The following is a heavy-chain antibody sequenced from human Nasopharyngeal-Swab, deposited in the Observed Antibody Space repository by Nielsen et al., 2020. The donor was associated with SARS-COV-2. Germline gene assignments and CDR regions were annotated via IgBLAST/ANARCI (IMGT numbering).Heavy chain of an antibody. CDR3: ARLSVDIVVVPAAIGAFDI. D-gene: IGHD2-2*03. CDR1: GFTFSSYA. J-gene: IGHJ3*02. V-gene: IGHV3-23*01. CDR2: ISGSGGST. Sequence: GESLKISCAASGFTFSSYAMSWVRQAPGKGLEWVSAISGSGGSTYYADSVKGRFTISRDNSKNTLYPQMNSLRAEDTAVYYCARLSVDIVVVPAAIGAFDIWGQGTMVTVSS.